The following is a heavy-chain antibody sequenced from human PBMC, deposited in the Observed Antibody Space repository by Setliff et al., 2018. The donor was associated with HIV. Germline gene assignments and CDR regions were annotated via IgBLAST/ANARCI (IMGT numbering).Heavy chain of an antibody. CDR1: GGSISNSRYY. CDR2: IYYSGST. J-gene: IGHJ3*01. Sequence: PSETLSLTCTVSGGSISNSRYYWSWIRQPPGKGLEWIGSIYYSGSTYYNPSLKSRVTISVDTSKNQFSLKLNSVTAADTAVYYCARAPPGIQNDAFDVWGQGTMVTVSS. CDR3: ARAPPGIQNDAFDV. V-gene: IGHV4-39*01.